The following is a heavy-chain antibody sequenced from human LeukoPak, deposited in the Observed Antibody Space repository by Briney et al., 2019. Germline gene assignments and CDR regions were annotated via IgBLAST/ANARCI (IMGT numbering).Heavy chain of an antibody. Sequence: GGSLRLSCAASGFTFSSYWMSWVRQAPGKGLEWVANMNPDGSEKYFLDSVKGRFTISRDNAKSSLYLQMNSLRGDDTAVYYCARDRALYDSRRGYYYTEDDFWGQGTLVTVSS. J-gene: IGHJ4*02. V-gene: IGHV3-7*01. D-gene: IGHD3-22*01. CDR2: MNPDGSEK. CDR1: GFTFSSYW. CDR3: ARDRALYDSRRGYYYTEDDF.